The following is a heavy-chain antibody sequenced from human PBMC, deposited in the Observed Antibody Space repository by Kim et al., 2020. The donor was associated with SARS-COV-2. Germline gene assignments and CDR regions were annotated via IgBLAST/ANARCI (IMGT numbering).Heavy chain of an antibody. CDR1: GGSFSGYY. V-gene: IGHV4-34*01. D-gene: IGHD3-10*01. J-gene: IGHJ5*02. CDR3: ASWRRRWFGEFPFDP. Sequence: SETLSLTCAVYGGSFSGYYWSWIRQPPGKGLEWIGEINHSGSTNYNPSLKSRVTISVDTSKNQFSLKLSSVTAADTAVYYCASWRRRWFGEFPFDPWGQGTLVTVSS. CDR2: INHSGST.